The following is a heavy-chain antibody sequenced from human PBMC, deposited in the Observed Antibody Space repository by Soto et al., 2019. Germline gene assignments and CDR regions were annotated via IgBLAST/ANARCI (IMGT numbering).Heavy chain of an antibody. CDR2: IIPIFGTA. V-gene: IGHV1-69*06. CDR3: ARGAGYCSGGSCYIFDY. D-gene: IGHD2-15*01. CDR1: GGTFSSYA. Sequence: QVQLVQSGAEVKKPGSSVKVSCKASGGTFSSYAISWVRQAPGQGLEWMGGIIPIFGTANYAQKFQGRVTITADKSTSTAYMELSSLRSEDTAVYYCARGAGYCSGGSCYIFDYWGQGTLVTVSS. J-gene: IGHJ4*02.